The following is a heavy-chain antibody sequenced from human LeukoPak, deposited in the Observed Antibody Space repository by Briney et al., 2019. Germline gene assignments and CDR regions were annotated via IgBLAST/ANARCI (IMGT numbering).Heavy chain of an antibody. CDR3: AKAYSTSLYGDAFHI. CDR1: GFTFSSFA. V-gene: IGHV3-23*01. J-gene: IGHJ3*02. D-gene: IGHD6-13*01. CDR2: ITGDASVT. Sequence: GGSLRLSCAVSGFTFSSFAFSWVRQAPGKGLEWVSGITGDASVTYDADSVKGRFNISRDNSKNTLYLQLNSLRVEDTAVYYCAKAYSTSLYGDAFHIWSQGTMVTVSP.